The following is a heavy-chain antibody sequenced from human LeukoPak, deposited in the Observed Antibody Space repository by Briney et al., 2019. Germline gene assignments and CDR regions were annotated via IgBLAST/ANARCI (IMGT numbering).Heavy chain of an antibody. J-gene: IGHJ3*01. CDR1: GGTFSSYA. CDR3: ARDPALEGTEDYRDFGGVESVDTFDV. D-gene: IGHD4-23*01. CDR2: IIPIFGTA. V-gene: IGHV1-69*13. Sequence: SVKVSCKASGGTFSSYAISWVRQAPGQGLEWMGGIIPIFGTANYAQKFQGRVTITADESTSTAYMELSSLRSEDTAVYYCARDPALEGTEDYRDFGGVESVDTFDVWGRGTMVTVFS.